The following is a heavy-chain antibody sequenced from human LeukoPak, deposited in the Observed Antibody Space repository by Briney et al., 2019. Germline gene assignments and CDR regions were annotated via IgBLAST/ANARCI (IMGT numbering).Heavy chain of an antibody. J-gene: IGHJ3*02. CDR3: AKKPGYGYAFDI. CDR1: GFTFSSYG. D-gene: IGHD5-18*01. CDR2: ISGSDGIT. Sequence: PGGSLRLSCAASGFTFSSYGMNWVRQAPGKGLECVSAISGSDGITYYSDSVEGRFTISRDNFKNTLYLQMNSLRAEDTAVYYCAKKPGYGYAFDIWGQGTMVTVSS. V-gene: IGHV3-23*01.